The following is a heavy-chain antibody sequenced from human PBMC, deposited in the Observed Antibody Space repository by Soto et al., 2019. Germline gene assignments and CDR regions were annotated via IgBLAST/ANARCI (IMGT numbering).Heavy chain of an antibody. J-gene: IGHJ4*02. CDR2: IVVGSGKT. Sequence: SVKVSCKXSGFTFTSSAVQWVRQARGQRLEWKGWIVVGSGKTNYAREFQERVTITRDMSTSTAYMELSSLRSGDTAVYYCARASQAAGTGPFDYWGQGTLVTVSS. D-gene: IGHD6-13*01. V-gene: IGHV1-58*01. CDR1: GFTFTSSA. CDR3: ARASQAAGTGPFDY.